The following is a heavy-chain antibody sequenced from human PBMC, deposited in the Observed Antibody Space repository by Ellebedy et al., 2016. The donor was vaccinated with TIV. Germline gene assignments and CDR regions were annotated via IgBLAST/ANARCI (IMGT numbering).Heavy chain of an antibody. CDR3: AREAVTTSQYYYGMDV. J-gene: IGHJ6*02. V-gene: IGHV1-18*01. Sequence: AASVKVSCKASGYTFTSYGISWVRQAPGQGLEWMGWISAYNGSTNYAQKLQGRVTMTTDTSTSTAYMELRSLRSDDTAVYYCAREAVTTSQYYYGMDVWGQGTTVTVSS. CDR2: ISAYNGST. CDR1: GYTFTSYG. D-gene: IGHD4-17*01.